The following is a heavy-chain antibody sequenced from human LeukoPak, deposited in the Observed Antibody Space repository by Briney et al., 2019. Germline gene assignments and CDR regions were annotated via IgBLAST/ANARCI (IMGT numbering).Heavy chain of an antibody. J-gene: IGHJ4*02. CDR3: ARDSKDGDYGLDY. V-gene: IGHV3-53*01. CDR1: GFTVSSNY. D-gene: IGHD4-17*01. CDR2: IYSGGST. Sequence: GGSLRLSCACSGFTVSSNYMSWVRQAPGKGLEWVSVIYSGGSTYYADSVKGRFTISRDNSKNTLYLQMNSLRAEDTAVYYCARDSKDGDYGLDYWGQGTLVTVSS.